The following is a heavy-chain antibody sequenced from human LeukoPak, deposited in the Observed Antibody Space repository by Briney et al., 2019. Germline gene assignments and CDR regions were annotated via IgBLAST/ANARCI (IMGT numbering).Heavy chain of an antibody. Sequence: GGSLRLSCAASGFTFSSYSMNWVRQAPGKGLEWVSYISSSSSTIYYADSVKGRFTISRDNAKNSLCLQMNSLRDEDTAVYYCARDSGYDFWSGYYIDWYFDLWGRGTLVTVSS. J-gene: IGHJ2*01. CDR1: GFTFSSYS. CDR3: ARDSGYDFWSGYYIDWYFDL. D-gene: IGHD3-3*01. CDR2: ISSSSSTI. V-gene: IGHV3-48*02.